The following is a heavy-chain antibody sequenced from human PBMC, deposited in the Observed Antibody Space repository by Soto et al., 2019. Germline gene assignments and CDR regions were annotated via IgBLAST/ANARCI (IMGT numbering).Heavy chain of an antibody. Sequence: QVQLVESGGGVVQPGRSLRLSCAASGFMFSNHGMHWVRQAPGKGLEWVAVIWSDGNNRYYADSVKGRFTISRDNSKNTLYLQMNSLRAEATAVYYCVRGDNWNDEASDYWGQVTLVTVSS. CDR1: GFMFSNHG. CDR2: IWSDGNNR. J-gene: IGHJ4*02. D-gene: IGHD1-1*01. V-gene: IGHV3-33*01. CDR3: VRGDNWNDEASDY.